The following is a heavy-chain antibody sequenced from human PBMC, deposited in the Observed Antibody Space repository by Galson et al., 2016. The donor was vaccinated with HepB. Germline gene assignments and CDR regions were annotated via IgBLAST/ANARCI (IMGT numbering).Heavy chain of an antibody. CDR2: IDPDDSRA. CDR1: GYSFTSYW. Sequence: QSGAEVKKPGESLKISCVGSGYSFTSYWITWVRQMPGKGLEWMGRIDPDDSRADYSPSFQGHVTFSVDTSIRTAYVHWLSLNTSDTAMYYCARQSVDRAQHWGQDTLVTVS. CDR3: ARQSVDRAQH. D-gene: IGHD3-22*01. V-gene: IGHV5-10-1*01. J-gene: IGHJ1*01.